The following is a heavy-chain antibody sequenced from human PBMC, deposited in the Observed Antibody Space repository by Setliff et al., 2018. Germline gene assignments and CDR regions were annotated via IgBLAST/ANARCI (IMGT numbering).Heavy chain of an antibody. CDR1: GYSLKDSS. Sequence: ASVKVSCKVSGYSLKDSSMHWVRQVPGKGPEWMGGFAPEVGEIIYAQEFQGRVTMTRNTSISTAYMELSSLRSEDTAVYYCARGAPGRYCSGGSCSYFDYWGQGILVTVSS. CDR2: FAPEVGEI. CDR3: ARGAPGRYCSGGSCSYFDY. J-gene: IGHJ4*02. V-gene: IGHV1-24*01. D-gene: IGHD2-15*01.